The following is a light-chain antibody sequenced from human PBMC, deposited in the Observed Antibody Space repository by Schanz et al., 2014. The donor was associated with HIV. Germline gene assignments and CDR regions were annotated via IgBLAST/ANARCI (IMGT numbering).Light chain of an antibody. CDR1: SSNIGSNY. CDR2: RNN. Sequence: QSVLTQPPSASGTPGQRVNISCSGSSSNIGSNYVYWYQQLPGTAPKLLIYRNNQRPSGVPDRFSGSKSGTSASLAISGLHSEDEADYYCQSYDSSLSGLDVFGTGTKLTVL. J-gene: IGLJ1*01. V-gene: IGLV1-47*01. CDR3: QSYDSSLSGLDV.